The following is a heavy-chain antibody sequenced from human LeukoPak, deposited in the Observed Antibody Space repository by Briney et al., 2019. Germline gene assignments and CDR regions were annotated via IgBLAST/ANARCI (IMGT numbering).Heavy chain of an antibody. CDR2: IKQDGSEK. Sequence: GGSLRLSCAASGFTFSSYWMSWVRQAPGKGLEWVANIKQDGSEKYYVDSVKGRFTISRDNAKNSLYLQMNSLRAEGTAVYYCARRKLVYDSSGYQDYWGQGTLVTVSS. D-gene: IGHD3-22*01. CDR3: ARRKLVYDSSGYQDY. CDR1: GFTFSSYW. J-gene: IGHJ4*02. V-gene: IGHV3-7*03.